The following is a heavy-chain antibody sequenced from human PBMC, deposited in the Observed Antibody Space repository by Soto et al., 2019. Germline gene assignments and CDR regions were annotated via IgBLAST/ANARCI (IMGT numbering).Heavy chain of an antibody. CDR2: IYYSGST. D-gene: IGHD3-10*01. Sequence: SETLSLTCTVSGGSISSYYWSWIRQPPGKGLEWIGYIYYSGSTNYNPSLKSRVTISVDTSKNQFSLKLSSVTAADTAVYYCARTPRYGSGSYYDYWGQGTLVTVS. CDR1: GGSISSYY. CDR3: ARTPRYGSGSYYDY. J-gene: IGHJ4*02. V-gene: IGHV4-59*01.